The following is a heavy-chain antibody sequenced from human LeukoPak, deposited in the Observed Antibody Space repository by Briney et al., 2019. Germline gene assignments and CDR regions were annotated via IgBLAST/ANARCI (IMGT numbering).Heavy chain of an antibody. V-gene: IGHV3-23*01. J-gene: IGHJ4*02. CDR2: ISGSGAGS. D-gene: IGHD6-19*01. CDR3: VKEAVAGTRIGYYFDY. Sequence: GGSLRLSCAASGFTFSSYVMSWVRQTPGKGLEWVSAISGSGAGSYYADSVKGRFTISRDNSKNTLYLQMNSLRAEDTAVYYCVKEAVAGTRIGYYFDYWGQGTLVTVSS. CDR1: GFTFSSYV.